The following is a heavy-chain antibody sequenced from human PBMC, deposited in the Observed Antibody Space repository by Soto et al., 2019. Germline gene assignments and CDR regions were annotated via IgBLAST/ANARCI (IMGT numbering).Heavy chain of an antibody. Sequence: EVQLLESGGTLVQPGGSLRLSCAASGFTFNSSAMSWVRQSPGKGLEWVSAISGRGGSTFYADSVKGRFTISRDNSKYTLYLQMNSLRAEDTAIYYCAKDNRGDGYHTYWGQGTLVTVSS. V-gene: IGHV3-23*01. J-gene: IGHJ4*02. CDR1: GFTFNSSA. CDR3: AKDNRGDGYHTY. CDR2: ISGRGGST. D-gene: IGHD5-12*01.